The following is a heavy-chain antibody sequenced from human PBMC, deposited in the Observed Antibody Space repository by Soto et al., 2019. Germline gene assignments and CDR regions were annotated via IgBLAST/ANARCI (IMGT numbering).Heavy chain of an antibody. CDR1: GDSIGTTHSY. D-gene: IGHD2-8*01. J-gene: IGHJ4*02. CDR2: IHYSGST. Sequence: PSETLSLTCAVSGDSIGTTHSYWAWIRQSPGKGLEWIGNIHYSGSTYYMPSLRSRVTLSVDTSKNQFSLRLTSVTAEDTAVYCCARHEGNGNVWPLDYWGQGILVTVSS. CDR3: ARHEGNGNVWPLDY. V-gene: IGHV4-39*01.